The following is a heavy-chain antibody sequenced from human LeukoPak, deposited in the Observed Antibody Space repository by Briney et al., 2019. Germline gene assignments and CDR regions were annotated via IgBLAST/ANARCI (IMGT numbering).Heavy chain of an antibody. J-gene: IGHJ4*02. V-gene: IGHV1-2*06. Sequence: ASVKVSCKASGYTFTDYYIHWVRQAPGQGLEWMGRINPSSGGANYAQKFQGRVTMTRDTSISTAYMELRRLRSDDAAVYYCARVRFGELAFDYWGRGTLVNVSS. D-gene: IGHD3-10*01. CDR1: GYTFTDYY. CDR2: INPSSGGA. CDR3: ARVRFGELAFDY.